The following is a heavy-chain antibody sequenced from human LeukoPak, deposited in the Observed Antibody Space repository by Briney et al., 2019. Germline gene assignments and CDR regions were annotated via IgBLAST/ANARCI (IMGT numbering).Heavy chain of an antibody. J-gene: IGHJ3*02. CDR2: IHYSGST. D-gene: IGHD3-10*01. CDR1: GGSFSGYH. Sequence: SETLSLTCAVYGGSFSGYHWGWIRQPPGKGLEWIGSIHYSGSTYYNPSLKSRVTISVDMSKNQCSLRLSSVTAADTALYYCARLTGSAIWGQGTMVTVSS. CDR3: ARLTGSAI. V-gene: IGHV4-34*01.